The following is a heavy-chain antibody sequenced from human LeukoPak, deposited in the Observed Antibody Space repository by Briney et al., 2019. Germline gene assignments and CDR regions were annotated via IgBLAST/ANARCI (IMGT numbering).Heavy chain of an antibody. CDR2: IYYSGST. Sequence: SETLSLTCTVSGGSLSSYYWSWIRQPPGKGLEWIGYIYYSGSTNYNPSLKSRVTISVDTSKNQFSLRLSSVTAADTAVYYCARLARVVVPAAIRGFDPWGQGTLVTVSS. CDR1: GGSLSSYY. D-gene: IGHD2-2*02. V-gene: IGHV4-59*01. CDR3: ARLARVVVPAAIRGFDP. J-gene: IGHJ5*02.